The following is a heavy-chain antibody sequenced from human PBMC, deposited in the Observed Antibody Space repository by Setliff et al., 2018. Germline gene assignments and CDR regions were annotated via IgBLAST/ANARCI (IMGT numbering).Heavy chain of an antibody. Sequence: ASVKVSCKASGYTFTGYYMHWVRQAPGQGLEWTGIIDPSGDYTNYAQKFQGRVTMTRDTSTTTVYMELSSLRSDDTAVYYCARAPLESGYYYGQGHYFDYWGQGTLVTV. J-gene: IGHJ4*02. CDR1: GYTFTGYY. D-gene: IGHD5-18*01. CDR3: ARAPLESGYYYGQGHYFDY. V-gene: IGHV1-46*01. CDR2: IDPSGDYT.